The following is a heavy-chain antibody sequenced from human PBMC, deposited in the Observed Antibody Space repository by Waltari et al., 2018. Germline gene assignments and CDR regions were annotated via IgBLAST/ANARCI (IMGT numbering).Heavy chain of an antibody. Sequence: EVQLVESGGGLVKPGGSLRLSCAASGFTFSSYSMNWVRQAPGKGLEWVSSISSSSSYIYYADSVKGRFTISRDNAKNSLYLQMNSLRAEDTAVYYCARDLPGVDAFDIWGQGTMVTVSS. CDR2: ISSSSSYI. CDR1: GFTFSSYS. D-gene: IGHD3-10*01. CDR3: ARDLPGVDAFDI. V-gene: IGHV3-21*01. J-gene: IGHJ3*02.